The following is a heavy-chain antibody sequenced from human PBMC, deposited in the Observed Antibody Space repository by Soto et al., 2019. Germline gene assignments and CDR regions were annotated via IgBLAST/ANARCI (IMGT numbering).Heavy chain of an antibody. D-gene: IGHD1-26*01. J-gene: IGHJ5*02. CDR3: ARRIVAFTVNWFDP. CDR2: ISGSGGST. V-gene: IGHV3-23*01. Sequence: GGSLRLSCAASGFTFSSYAMSWVRQAPGKGLEWVSAISGSGGSTYYADSVKGRFTISRDNSKNTLYLQMNSLRAEDTAVYYCARRIVAFTVNWFDPWGQGTLVTVSS. CDR1: GFTFSSYA.